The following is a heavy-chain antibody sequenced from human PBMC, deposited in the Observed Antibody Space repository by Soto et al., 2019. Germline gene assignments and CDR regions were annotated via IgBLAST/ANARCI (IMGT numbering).Heavy chain of an antibody. Sequence: SETLSLTCTVSGASISVYSWSWIRQPPGKGLEWIGYIYYSGSTNYNPSLKSRVAISVDTSKNQFSLNLSSVTAADTAVYYCGRSTDSSSYVDPWGQGTLVTVSS. CDR3: GRSTDSSSYVDP. D-gene: IGHD6-13*01. CDR1: GASISVYS. V-gene: IGHV4-59*01. J-gene: IGHJ5*02. CDR2: IYYSGST.